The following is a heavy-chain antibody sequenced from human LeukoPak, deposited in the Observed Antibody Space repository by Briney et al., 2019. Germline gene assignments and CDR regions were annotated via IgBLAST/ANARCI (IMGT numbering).Heavy chain of an antibody. J-gene: IGHJ4*02. CDR3: ARDPLLEWLLSYDY. V-gene: IGHV3-11*04. D-gene: IGHD3-3*01. Sequence: GGSLRLSCAASGFTFSDYYMSWIRQAPGKGLEWVSYISSSGSTIYYADSVKGRFIISRDNAKNSLYLQMNSLRAEDTAVYYCARDPLLEWLLSYDYWGQGTLVTVSS. CDR2: ISSSGSTI. CDR1: GFTFSDYY.